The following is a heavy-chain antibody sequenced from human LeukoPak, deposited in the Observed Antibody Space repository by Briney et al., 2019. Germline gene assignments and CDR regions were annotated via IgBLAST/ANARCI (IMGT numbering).Heavy chain of an antibody. CDR3: AKGGVSGWYTPRPDS. D-gene: IGHD6-19*01. CDR2: MTDSGGGT. CDR1: GLTFSTYA. V-gene: IGHV3-23*01. Sequence: GGSLRPSCAASGLTFSTYAMSWVRQAPGKGLEWVSGMTDSGGGTYYADSVKGRFTISRDNSKNTLYLQINSLGVEDTAVYYCAKGGVSGWYTPRPDSWGQGTLVTVSS. J-gene: IGHJ4*02.